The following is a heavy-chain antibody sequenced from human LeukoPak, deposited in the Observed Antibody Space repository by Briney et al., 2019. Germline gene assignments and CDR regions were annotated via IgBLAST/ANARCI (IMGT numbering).Heavy chain of an antibody. CDR2: ISAYNGNT. D-gene: IGHD6-19*01. CDR1: GYTFTRFG. CDR3: AKDSSGALGY. J-gene: IGHJ4*02. Sequence: GASVKVSCKASGYTFTRFGIRWVRQAPGQGLEWMGWISAYNGNTNYAQKLQGRVTMTTDTSTSTAYMELRSLRSEDTALYYCAKDSSGALGYWGQGTLVTVSS. V-gene: IGHV1-18*01.